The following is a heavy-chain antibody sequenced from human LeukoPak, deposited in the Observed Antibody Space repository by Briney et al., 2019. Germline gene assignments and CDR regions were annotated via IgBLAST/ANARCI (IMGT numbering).Heavy chain of an antibody. CDR1: GFTFSNFW. V-gene: IGHV3-7*01. Sequence: PGGSLRLSCVASGFTFSNFWMYWVRQAPGKGLEWVANINEDGSEKYYVDSVKGRFTISRDNGKNSLYLQINSLRAEDTAVFYCARGGYYSAWAEDYWGQGTLVTVSS. D-gene: IGHD3-22*01. CDR3: ARGGYYSAWAEDY. CDR2: INEDGSEK. J-gene: IGHJ4*02.